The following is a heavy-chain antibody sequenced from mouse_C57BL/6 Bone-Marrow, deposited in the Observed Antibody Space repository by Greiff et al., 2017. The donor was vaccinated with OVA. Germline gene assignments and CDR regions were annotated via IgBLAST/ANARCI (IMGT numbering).Heavy chain of an antibody. CDR3: ARTLYYSNYGGYAMDY. J-gene: IGHJ4*01. Sequence: VQLQQSGPELVKPGDSVKISCKASGYSFTGYFMNWVMQSHGKSLEWIGRINPYNGDTFYNQKFKGKATLTVDKSSSTAHMELRSLTSEDSAVYYCARTLYYSNYGGYAMDYWGQGTSVTVSS. D-gene: IGHD2-5*01. CDR2: INPYNGDT. CDR1: GYSFTGYF. V-gene: IGHV1-20*01.